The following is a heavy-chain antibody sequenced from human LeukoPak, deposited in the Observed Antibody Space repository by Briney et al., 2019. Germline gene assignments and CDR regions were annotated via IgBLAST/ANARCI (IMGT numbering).Heavy chain of an antibody. CDR1: GGSISSGDFY. CDR3: ARDNYGSGKSLGMDV. J-gene: IGHJ6*02. CDR2: IYYSGST. D-gene: IGHD3-10*01. V-gene: IGHV4-30-4*01. Sequence: SETLSLTCTVSGGSISSGDFYWSWIRQPPGKGLEWIGYIYYSGSTYYNPSLKSRVTISVDTSKNQFSLKLSSVTAADTAVYYCARDNYGSGKSLGMDVWGQGTTVTVSS.